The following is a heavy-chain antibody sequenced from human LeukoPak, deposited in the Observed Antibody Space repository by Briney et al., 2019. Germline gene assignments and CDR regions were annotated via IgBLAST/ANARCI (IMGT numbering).Heavy chain of an antibody. CDR3: ARVLEYYDILTGYYIGSDAFDI. Sequence: SETLSLTCAVYGGSFSGYYWSWIRQPPGKGLEWIGEIIHSGSTNYNPSLNSRVTISVDTSKNQFSLKLSSVTAADTAVYYCARVLEYYDILTGYYIGSDAFDIWGQGTMVTVSS. V-gene: IGHV4-34*12. CDR1: GGSFSGYY. CDR2: IIHSGST. D-gene: IGHD3-9*01. J-gene: IGHJ3*02.